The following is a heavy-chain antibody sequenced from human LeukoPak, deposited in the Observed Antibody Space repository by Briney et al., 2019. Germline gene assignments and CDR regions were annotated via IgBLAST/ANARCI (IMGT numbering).Heavy chain of an antibody. J-gene: IGHJ6*02. CDR1: GFTFSNYG. CDR2: ISYDGSNK. Sequence: GGSLRLSCAASGFTFSNYGMHGVRQAPGKGLEWVAVISYDGSNKYYADFVKGRFTISRDNPKNTLYLQMNSLRAEDTALYYCAKDVAYYYGMDVWGQGTTITVSS. V-gene: IGHV3-30*18. CDR3: AKDVAYYYGMDV. D-gene: IGHD2-21*01.